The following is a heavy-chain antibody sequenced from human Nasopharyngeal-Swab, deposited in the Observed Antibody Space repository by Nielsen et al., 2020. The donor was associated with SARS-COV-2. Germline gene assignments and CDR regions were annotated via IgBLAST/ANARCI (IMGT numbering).Heavy chain of an antibody. CDR2: IFSGGTTK. V-gene: IGHV3-23*03. CDR1: GFTVSSYA. CDR3: AKSQGWLQWGN. Sequence: GESLKISCAASGFTVSSYAMTWVRQSPGKGLEWVSVIFSGGTTKSYADSVKGRFTISRDDSKNTVYLQMNSLRAEDTAIYYCAKSQGWLQWGNWGQGTLVTVSS. J-gene: IGHJ4*02. D-gene: IGHD5-24*01.